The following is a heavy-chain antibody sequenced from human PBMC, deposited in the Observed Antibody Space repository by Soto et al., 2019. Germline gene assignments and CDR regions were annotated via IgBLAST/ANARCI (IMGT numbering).Heavy chain of an antibody. D-gene: IGHD3-16*02. CDR3: AKHPFNPLVTPYWYFDV. V-gene: IGHV4-39*01. J-gene: IGHJ2*01. CDR2: FYSGGKT. Sequence: QLQLQESGPGLVKASETLSLTCTVSGDSISRSANYWGWVRQSPGRGLEWIGSFYSGGKTYFNPSLKRRLALSADTSKNELSLRLSSVTATDTATYYCAKHPFNPLVTPYWYFDVWGRGTPVAVS. CDR1: GDSISRSANY.